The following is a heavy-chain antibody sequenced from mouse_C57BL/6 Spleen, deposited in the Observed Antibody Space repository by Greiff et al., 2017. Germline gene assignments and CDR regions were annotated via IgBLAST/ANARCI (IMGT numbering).Heavy chain of an antibody. J-gene: IGHJ2*01. Sequence: VKLVESGPGLVQPSQSLSITCTVSGFSLPSYGVHWVRQSPGKGLEWLGVIWRGGSTDYTAAFMSRLSITKDNSKSQVFFKMNSLQADDTAIYYCAKNGEGYFDYWGQGTTLTVSS. CDR2: IWRGGST. V-gene: IGHV2-5*01. CDR1: GFSLPSYG. CDR3: AKNGEGYFDY.